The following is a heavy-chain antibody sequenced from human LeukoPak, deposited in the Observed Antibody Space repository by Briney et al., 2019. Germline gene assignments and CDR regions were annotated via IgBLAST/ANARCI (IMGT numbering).Heavy chain of an antibody. Sequence: SQTLSLTCAISGDSVSSNSAAWSWIRQSPSRGLEWLGRTYYRSKWYNDYAVSVKSRITINPDTSKNQFSLQLNSVTPEDTAVYYCARCYSNYVSGMDVWGQGTTVTVSS. CDR1: GDSVSSNSAA. J-gene: IGHJ6*02. CDR2: TYYRSKWYN. V-gene: IGHV6-1*01. D-gene: IGHD4-11*01. CDR3: ARCYSNYVSGMDV.